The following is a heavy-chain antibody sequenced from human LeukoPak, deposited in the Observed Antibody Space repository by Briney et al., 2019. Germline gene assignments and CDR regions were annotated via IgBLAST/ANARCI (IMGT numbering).Heavy chain of an antibody. CDR1: GFTFSSYA. J-gene: IGHJ4*02. CDR2: ISGSGGST. V-gene: IGHV3-23*01. D-gene: IGHD5-18*01. CDR3: AKASSDTAMGLSFQPADY. Sequence: GGSLRLSCAASGFTFSSYAMSWVRQAPGKGLEWVSAISGSGGSTYYADSVKGRFTISRDNSKNTLYLQMNSLRAEDTAVYYCAKASSDTAMGLSFQPADYWGQGTLVTVSS.